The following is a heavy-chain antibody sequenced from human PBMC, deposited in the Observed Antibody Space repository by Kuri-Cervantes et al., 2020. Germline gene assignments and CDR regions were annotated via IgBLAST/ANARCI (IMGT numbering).Heavy chain of an antibody. V-gene: IGHV1-2*02. J-gene: IGHJ5*02. Sequence: ASVKVSCKASGYTFTSYAMNWVRQAPGQGLEWMGWINPNSGGTNYAQKFRGRVTLTRDTSITTALMELTSLSSDDTAVYYCARDNLIVPAAISWFDPWGQGTVVTVSS. CDR2: INPNSGGT. D-gene: IGHD2-2*02. CDR1: GYTFTSYA. CDR3: ARDNLIVPAAISWFDP.